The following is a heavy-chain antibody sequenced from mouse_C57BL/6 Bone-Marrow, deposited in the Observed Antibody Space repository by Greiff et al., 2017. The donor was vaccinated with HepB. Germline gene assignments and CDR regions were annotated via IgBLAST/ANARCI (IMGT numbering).Heavy chain of an antibody. Sequence: VQLQQPGAELVMPGASVKLSCKASGYTFTSYWMHWVKQRPGQGLEWIGEIDPSDSYTNYDQKFKGKSTLTVDKSSSTAYMQLSSLTSEDSAVYYCARSRQLRIRVYAMDYWGQGTSVTVSS. CDR3: ARSRQLRIRVYAMDY. V-gene: IGHV1-69*01. D-gene: IGHD3-2*02. CDR1: GYTFTSYW. J-gene: IGHJ4*01. CDR2: IDPSDSYT.